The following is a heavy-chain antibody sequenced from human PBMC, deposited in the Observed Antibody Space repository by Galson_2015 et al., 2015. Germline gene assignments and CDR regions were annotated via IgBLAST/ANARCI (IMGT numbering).Heavy chain of an antibody. CDR1: GFTFSSYG. Sequence: SLRLSCAASGFTFSSYGMHWVRQAPGKGLEWVAVIWHDGSNTYYADSVKGRFTISRDNSKNTLYLQMNSLRAEDTAVYYCARLNGYCSGGSCYGGGNFDYWGQGTLVTVSS. V-gene: IGHV3-33*01. D-gene: IGHD2-15*01. CDR2: IWHDGSNT. CDR3: ARLNGYCSGGSCYGGGNFDY. J-gene: IGHJ4*02.